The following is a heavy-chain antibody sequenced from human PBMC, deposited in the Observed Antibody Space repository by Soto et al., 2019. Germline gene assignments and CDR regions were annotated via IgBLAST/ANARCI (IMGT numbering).Heavy chain of an antibody. CDR1: GYTFTSYG. CDR3: ARGFVGATEFDY. D-gene: IGHD1-26*01. Sequence: ASVKVSCQASGYTFTSYGISWVRQAPGQGLEWMGWISAYNGNTNYAQKLQGRVTMTTDTSTSTTYMELRSLRSDDTAVYYCARGFVGATEFDYWGQGTLVTVSS. V-gene: IGHV1-18*01. J-gene: IGHJ4*02. CDR2: ISAYNGNT.